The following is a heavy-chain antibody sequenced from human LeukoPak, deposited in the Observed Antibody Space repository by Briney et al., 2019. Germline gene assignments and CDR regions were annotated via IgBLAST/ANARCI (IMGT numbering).Heavy chain of an antibody. D-gene: IGHD5-12*01. CDR1: GFTFSNYA. V-gene: IGHV3-30*04. CDR2: ISYDGSNK. CDR3: ARSLATSYYYMDV. J-gene: IGHJ6*03. Sequence: GRSLGLSCAASGFTFSNYAMHWVRQAPGKGLEWVAVISYDGSNKFYADSVKGRFTISRDNSKNTLHLQMNSLRAEDTAVYYCARSLATSYYYMDVWGKGTTVTVSS.